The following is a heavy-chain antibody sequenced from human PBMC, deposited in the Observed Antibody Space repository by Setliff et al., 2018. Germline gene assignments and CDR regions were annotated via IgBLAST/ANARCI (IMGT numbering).Heavy chain of an antibody. Sequence: SETLSLTCTVSGGSISTTNYFWGWVRQPPGGGLEWIGILYYTGATYYNPSLKSRVTISVDTPNNQFSLKLSSVTAADTAVFYCARGYAARVGFGNWFDPWGQGTLVTVSS. CDR3: ARGYAARVGFGNWFDP. V-gene: IGHV4-39*07. CDR2: LYYTGAT. CDR1: GGSISTTNYF. D-gene: IGHD6-6*01. J-gene: IGHJ5*02.